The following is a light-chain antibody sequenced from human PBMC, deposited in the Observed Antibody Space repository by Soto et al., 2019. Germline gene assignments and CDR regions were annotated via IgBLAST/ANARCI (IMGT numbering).Light chain of an antibody. Sequence: DIQMTQSPSSLSPSVGDRVTITCRASQSISTYLNWYQQKPGKAPKLLIYAASSLQSGVPSRFSGSGSGTEFTLTISSLQPDDFATYYCQQYNSYWTFGQGTNVDIK. V-gene: IGKV1-39*01. CDR2: AAS. J-gene: IGKJ1*01. CDR3: QQYNSYWT. CDR1: QSISTY.